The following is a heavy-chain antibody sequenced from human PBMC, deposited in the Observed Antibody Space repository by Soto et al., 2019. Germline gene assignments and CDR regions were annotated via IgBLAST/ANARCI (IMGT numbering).Heavy chain of an antibody. CDR1: VGSGSNFH. V-gene: IGHV4-59*02. CDR3: ALGGYNYGRPFDF. D-gene: IGHD5-18*01. J-gene: IGHJ4*02. CDR2: IYYSGN. Sequence: SETLSLTCNVSVGSGSNFHLSWIRQPPGKGLEWIGYIYYSGNYYNPSLTSRVSMSLDKSKNQFSLHLKSVTAADTALYFCALGGYNYGRPFDFWGQGTRVTVSS.